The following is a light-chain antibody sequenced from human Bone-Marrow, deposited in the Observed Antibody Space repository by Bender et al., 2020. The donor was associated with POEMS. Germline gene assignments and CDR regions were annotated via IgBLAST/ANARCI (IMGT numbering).Light chain of an antibody. CDR1: ELGDKF. Sequence: SYELTQPPSVSVSPGQTASITCSGDELGDKFVSWFQQRPGQSPVRVIYEDIKRPTGLPEGFSGSNSGNTATLTISGTQALDEADYYCQTWHRSTMMFASVVFGGGTKLTVL. CDR2: EDI. CDR3: QTWHRSTMMFASVV. V-gene: IGLV3-1*01. J-gene: IGLJ2*01.